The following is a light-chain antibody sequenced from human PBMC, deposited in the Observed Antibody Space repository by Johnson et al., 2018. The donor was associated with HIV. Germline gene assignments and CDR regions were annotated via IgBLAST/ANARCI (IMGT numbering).Light chain of an antibody. Sequence: QSVLTQPPSVSAAPGQKVTISCSGSSSNIGNNYVSWYQQVPGTAPKLLIFDNNKRPSGIPDRFSGSKSGTSATLGITGLQTGDEADYYCGTWDSSLRGGCFGTGAKVTVL. CDR2: DNN. CDR1: SSNIGNNY. V-gene: IGLV1-51*01. CDR3: GTWDSSLRGGC. J-gene: IGLJ1*01.